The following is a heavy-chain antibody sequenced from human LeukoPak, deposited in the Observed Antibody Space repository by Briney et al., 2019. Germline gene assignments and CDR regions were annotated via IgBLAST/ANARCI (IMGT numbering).Heavy chain of an antibody. J-gene: IGHJ5*02. CDR2: NNPNSGGT. CDR3: ARVDSSSWYPDPTFDP. CDR1: GYTFTGYY. D-gene: IGHD6-13*01. V-gene: IGHV1-2*02. Sequence: GASVKVSCKASGYTFTGYYMHWVRQAPGQGLEWMGWNNPNSGGTNYAQKFQGRVTMTRDTSISTAYMELSRLRSDDTAVYYCARVDSSSWYPDPTFDPWGQGTLVTVSS.